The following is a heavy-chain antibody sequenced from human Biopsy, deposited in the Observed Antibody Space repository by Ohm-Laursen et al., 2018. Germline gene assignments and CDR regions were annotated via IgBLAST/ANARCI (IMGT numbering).Heavy chain of an antibody. D-gene: IGHD3-3*01. CDR3: ARTPRDSFWSGSYKRGLWFDP. V-gene: IGHV4-59*01. CDR1: GDSIISYY. Sequence: GTLSLTCSVSGDSIISYYWTWIRQPPGKGLGWIGHVYNGGITNYNPSLKSRVTISKDTSKNQFSLQVNSVTAADTAVYYCARTPRDSFWSGSYKRGLWFDPWGQGTLVIVSS. CDR2: VYNGGIT. J-gene: IGHJ5*02.